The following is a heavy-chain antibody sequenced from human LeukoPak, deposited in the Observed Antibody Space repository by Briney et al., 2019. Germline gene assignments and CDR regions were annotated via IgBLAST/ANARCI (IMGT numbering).Heavy chain of an antibody. J-gene: IGHJ4*02. D-gene: IGHD3-22*01. CDR3: ARVEYYDSSGTWAYYFDY. Sequence: ASVKVSCKASGGTFSSYAISWVRQAPGQGLEWMGGIIPIFGTANYAQKFQGRVTITADESTSTAYMELSSLRSEDTAVYYCARVEYYDSSGTWAYYFDYWGQGTLVTVSS. V-gene: IGHV1-69*13. CDR2: IIPIFGTA. CDR1: GGTFSSYA.